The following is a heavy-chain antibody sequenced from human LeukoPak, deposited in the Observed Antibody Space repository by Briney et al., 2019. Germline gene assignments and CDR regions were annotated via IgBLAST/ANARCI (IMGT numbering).Heavy chain of an antibody. CDR3: ARRVHSSSSGFDY. J-gene: IGHJ4*02. V-gene: IGHV4-38-2*01. CDR1: ASSISSGYY. Sequence: SETLSLTCAVSASSISSGYYWGWIRQPPGKGLEWIGTIHHSGSTYYNPSLKSRVTISLDTSKNQFSLKLTSVTAADAAVYYCARRVHSSSSGFDYWGQGTLVAVSS. D-gene: IGHD6-6*01. CDR2: IHHSGST.